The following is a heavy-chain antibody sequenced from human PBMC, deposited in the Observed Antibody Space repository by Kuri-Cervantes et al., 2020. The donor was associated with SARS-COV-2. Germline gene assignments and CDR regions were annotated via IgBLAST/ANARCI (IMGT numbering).Heavy chain of an antibody. CDR2: IYYSGST. D-gene: IGHD3-10*01. CDR1: GGSISSYY. V-gene: IGHV4-59*12. J-gene: IGHJ4*02. CDR3: ARTYGSGTPPSY. Sequence: ESLKISCTVSGGSISSYYWSWIRQPPGKGLEWIGYIYYSGSTNYNPSLKSRVTISVDTSKNQFSLKLSSVTAADMAVYYCARTYGSGTPPSYWGQGTLVTVSS.